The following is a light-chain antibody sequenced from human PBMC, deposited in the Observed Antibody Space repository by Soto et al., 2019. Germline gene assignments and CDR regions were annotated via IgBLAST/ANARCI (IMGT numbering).Light chain of an antibody. J-gene: IGKJ3*01. V-gene: IGKV1-5*03. Sequence: DIQMTQSPSTLSASVGDRVTITCRASQSISSWLAWYQQKPGKAPKLLIYKASSLESGVPSRFSGSGSGTEFTLTISSLQPDDFATDDCQQSFTFGPGTKVDIK. CDR2: KAS. CDR1: QSISSW. CDR3: QQSFT.